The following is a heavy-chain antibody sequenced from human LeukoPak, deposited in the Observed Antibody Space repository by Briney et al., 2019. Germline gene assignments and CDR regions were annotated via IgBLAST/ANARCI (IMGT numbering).Heavy chain of an antibody. CDR2: IYYSGST. CDR3: ARAGGFFSPFGY. CDR1: GGSISSSGYY. D-gene: IGHD3-16*01. Sequence: PSETLSLTCTVSGGSISSSGYYWGWIRQPPGKGLEWIGSIYYSGSTYYNSSLKSRVTISVDTSKNQFSLKLSSVTAADTAVYYCARAGGFFSPFGYWGQGTLVTVSS. V-gene: IGHV4-39*07. J-gene: IGHJ4*02.